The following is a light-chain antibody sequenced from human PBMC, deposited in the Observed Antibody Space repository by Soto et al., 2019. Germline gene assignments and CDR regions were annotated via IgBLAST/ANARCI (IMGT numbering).Light chain of an antibody. CDR2: AVS. J-gene: IGKJ1*01. CDR1: QSVTNSY. Sequence: EIVLTQSPGTLSLSPGERATLSCRASQSVTNSYLAWYQQKPGQAPRLLIYAVSSRATGIPDRFSGSGSGTDFTLTISRLEPEDFAVYYCQQYSGSPRTFGQGTKVEIK. V-gene: IGKV3-20*01. CDR3: QQYSGSPRT.